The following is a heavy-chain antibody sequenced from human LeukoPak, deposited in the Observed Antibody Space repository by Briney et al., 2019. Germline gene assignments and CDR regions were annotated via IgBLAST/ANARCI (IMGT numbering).Heavy chain of an antibody. D-gene: IGHD5-18*01. CDR3: ARVGPPYPDTAMATFDY. J-gene: IGHJ4*02. CDR1: GFTFSSYS. V-gene: IGHV3-48*01. CDR2: ISSSSSTI. Sequence: PGGSLGLSCAASGFTFSSYSMNWVRQAPGKGLEWVSYISSSSSTIYYADSVKGRFTISRDNAKNSLYLQMNSLRAEDTAVYYCARVGPPYPDTAMATFDYWGQGTLVTVSS.